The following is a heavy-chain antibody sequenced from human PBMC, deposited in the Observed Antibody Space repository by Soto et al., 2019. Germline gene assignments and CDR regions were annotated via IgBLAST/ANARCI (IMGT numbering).Heavy chain of an antibody. J-gene: IGHJ6*02. V-gene: IGHV3-33*01. D-gene: IGHD3-9*01. CDR3: ARSNILTGYYRPDYYYGMDV. CDR1: GFTFSSYG. CDR2: IWYDGSNK. Sequence: GGSLRLSCAASGFTFSSYGMHWVRQAPGKGLEWVAVIWYDGSNKYYADSVEGRFTISRDNSKNTLYLQMNSLRAEDTAVYYCARSNILTGYYRPDYYYGMDVWGQGTTVTVSS.